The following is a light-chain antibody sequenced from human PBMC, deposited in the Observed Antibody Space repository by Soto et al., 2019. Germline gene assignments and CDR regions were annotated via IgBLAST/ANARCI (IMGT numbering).Light chain of an antibody. CDR1: SSDVGGYHY. V-gene: IGLV2-11*01. CDR2: DVN. Sequence: QSALTQPRSVSGSPGQSVTLSCTGTSSDVGGYHYVSRYQHHPGKAPKIIIYDVNKRPSGVPDRFSGSKSGNTASLTISGLQTEDEADYYCCSYAGSYTVVFGGGTKLTVL. CDR3: CSYAGSYTVV. J-gene: IGLJ2*01.